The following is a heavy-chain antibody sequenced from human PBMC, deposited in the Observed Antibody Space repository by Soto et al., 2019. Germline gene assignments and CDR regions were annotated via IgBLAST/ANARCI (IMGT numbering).Heavy chain of an antibody. V-gene: IGHV4-59*01. CDR2: IYYSGST. Sequence: SETLSLTCTVSGGSISSYYWSWSRQPPGKGLEWIGYIYYSGSTNYNPSLKSRVTISVDTSKNQFSLKLSSVTAADTAVYYCACNGYFDWLLLGYYYYGMDVWGQGTTVT. CDR3: ACNGYFDWLLLGYYYYGMDV. D-gene: IGHD3-9*01. J-gene: IGHJ6*02. CDR1: GGSISSYY.